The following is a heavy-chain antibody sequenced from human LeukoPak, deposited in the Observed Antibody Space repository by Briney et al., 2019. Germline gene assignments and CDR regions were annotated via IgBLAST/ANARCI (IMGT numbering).Heavy chain of an antibody. D-gene: IGHD2-8*01. CDR3: AKDKKLGPVSSSGPYYFDY. J-gene: IGHJ4*02. Sequence: GGSLRLSCAASGFTFSSYAMSWVRQAPGKGLEWVSAISGSGGSTYYADSVKGRFTISRDNSKNTLYLQMSSLRAEDTAVYYCAKDKKLGPVSSSGPYYFDYWGQGTLVTVSS. V-gene: IGHV3-23*01. CDR1: GFTFSSYA. CDR2: ISGSGGST.